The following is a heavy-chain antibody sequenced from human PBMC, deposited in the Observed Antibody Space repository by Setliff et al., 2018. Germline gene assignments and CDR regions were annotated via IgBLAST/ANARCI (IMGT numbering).Heavy chain of an antibody. J-gene: IGHJ6*03. V-gene: IGHV3-74*01. CDR2: INSEGSRT. CDR1: GFTFSDHW. CDR3: AREIGYYYYYYMDV. Sequence: PGGSLRLSCAASGFTFSDHWMHWVRQVPGKGLVWVSRINSEGSRTIYADAVRGRSTISRDNSKNTLYLQVNSLRDEDTAVYYCAREIGYYYYYYMDVWGKGTTVTVSS.